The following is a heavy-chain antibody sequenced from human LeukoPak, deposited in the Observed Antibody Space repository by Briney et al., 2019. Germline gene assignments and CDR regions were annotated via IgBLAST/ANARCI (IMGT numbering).Heavy chain of an antibody. J-gene: IGHJ4*02. CDR2: IYYSGSA. Sequence: PSETLSLTCTVSGGSISSYYWSWIRQPPGEGLEWIGYIYYSGSANYNPSLKSRVTISVDTSKNQFSLKLSSVTAADTAVYYCARGRGYSSGSLPFDYWGQGTLVTVSS. D-gene: IGHD5-18*01. CDR3: ARGRGYSSGSLPFDY. V-gene: IGHV4-59*01. CDR1: GGSISSYY.